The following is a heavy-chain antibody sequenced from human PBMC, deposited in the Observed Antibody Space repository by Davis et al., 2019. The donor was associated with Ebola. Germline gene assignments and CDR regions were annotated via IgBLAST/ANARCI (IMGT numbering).Heavy chain of an antibody. Sequence: SETLSLTCAVYGGSFSGHYCTWIRQTPEKGLEWIAETNSSGGINYNNNPSLKSRVSISLDMSKNQCSLQLNSVTAADTAVYFCARGRDSYKVGNFWGQGALVTVSS. J-gene: IGHJ4*02. CDR2: TNSSGGI. D-gene: IGHD5-24*01. CDR3: ARGRDSYKVGNF. V-gene: IGHV4-34*01. CDR1: GGSFSGHY.